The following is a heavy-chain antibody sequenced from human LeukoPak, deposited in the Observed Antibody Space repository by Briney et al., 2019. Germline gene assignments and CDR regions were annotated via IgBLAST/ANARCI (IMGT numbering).Heavy chain of an antibody. V-gene: IGHV4-4*07. D-gene: IGHD5-18*01. CDR1: GASINSYY. CDR3: VRDSPDGYTHGHYYYNIDV. Sequence: PSETLSLTCTVCGASINSYYWTWLRQPAGKGLEWIGRIWRSGGLCNTGGTNYNPDLRRRITREVDTSKNQFSLRLSSVTAADTAVYYCVRDSPDGYTHGHYYYNIDVWGKGTTVTVSS. CDR2: IWRSGGLCNTGGT. J-gene: IGHJ6*03.